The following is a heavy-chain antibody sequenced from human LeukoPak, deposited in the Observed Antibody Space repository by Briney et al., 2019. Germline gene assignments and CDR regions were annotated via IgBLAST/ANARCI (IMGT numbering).Heavy chain of an antibody. D-gene: IGHD2-2*03. CDR3: AKSLRASSPMDIVVVPAAKGYSTLDY. V-gene: IGHV3-23*01. CDR2: ISGSGGST. Sequence: GGSLRLSCAASGFTFSSYRMSWVRQAPGKGLEWVSAISGSGGSTYYAHSVKGRFTISRDNSKNTLYLQMNSLRAEDTAVYYCAKSLRASSPMDIVVVPAAKGYSTLDYWGQGTLVTVSS. CDR1: GFTFSSYR. J-gene: IGHJ4*02.